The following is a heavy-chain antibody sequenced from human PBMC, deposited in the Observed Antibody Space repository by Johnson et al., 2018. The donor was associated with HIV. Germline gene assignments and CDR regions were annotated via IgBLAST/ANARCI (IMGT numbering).Heavy chain of an antibody. CDR2: ISSDGSNK. CDR1: GFTSTNCA. D-gene: IGHD3-10*01. CDR3: ARERHYYGSVRPRERQGDAFDI. J-gene: IGHJ3*02. Sequence: QVHLVESVGGLVQPGRSLRLSCAASGFTSTNCARHWVRQAPGKGLEWVAVISSDGSNKYYADSVKGRFTISRDNAKNPLYLQMNRLIAEDTAVYYCARERHYYGSVRPRERQGDAFDIWGQGTMVTVAS. V-gene: IGHV3-30*04.